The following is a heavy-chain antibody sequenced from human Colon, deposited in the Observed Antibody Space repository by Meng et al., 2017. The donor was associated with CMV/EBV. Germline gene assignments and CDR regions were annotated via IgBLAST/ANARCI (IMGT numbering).Heavy chain of an antibody. J-gene: IGHJ4*02. Sequence: QWRLQQWGAVLLKPSETLSLTCAVYGGSFSGYYWSWIRQPPGKGLEWIGEINHSGSTNYNPSLKSRVTISVDTSKNQFSLKLSSVTAADTAVYYCARGLYGSGRHQIDYWGQGTLVTVSS. CDR2: INHSGST. V-gene: IGHV4-34*01. D-gene: IGHD3-10*01. CDR1: GGSFSGYY. CDR3: ARGLYGSGRHQIDY.